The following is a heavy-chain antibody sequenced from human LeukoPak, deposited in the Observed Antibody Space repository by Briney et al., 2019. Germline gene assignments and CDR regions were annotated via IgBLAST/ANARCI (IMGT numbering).Heavy chain of an antibody. CDR1: GASTASHY. CDR2: MFDTVST. D-gene: IGHD5-18*01. V-gene: IGHV4-59*11. CDR3: ATIKRGSTYGYFDL. Sequence: SETLSLTCTVSGASTASHYWTWLRQPPGKELEWIAYMFDTVSTKSNPSLKSRLTLSVDTSKKQLSLRLSSVTAADTAVYYCATIKRGSTYGYFDLWGQGIKVTVSS. J-gene: IGHJ4*02.